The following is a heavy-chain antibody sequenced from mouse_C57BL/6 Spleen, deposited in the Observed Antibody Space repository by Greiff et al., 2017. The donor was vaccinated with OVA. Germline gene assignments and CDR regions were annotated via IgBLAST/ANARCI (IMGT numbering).Heavy chain of an antibody. CDR3: TRGGGRWVWFAY. CDR2: ISSGGDYI. V-gene: IGHV5-9-1*02. D-gene: IGHD4-1*01. Sequence: EVQGVESGEGLVKPGGSLKLSCAASGFTFSSYAMSWVRQTPEKRLEWVAYISSGGDYIYYADTVKGRFTISRDNARNTLYLQMSSLKSEDTAVDYCTRGGGRWVWFAYWGQGTLVTVSA. CDR1: GFTFSSYA. J-gene: IGHJ3*01.